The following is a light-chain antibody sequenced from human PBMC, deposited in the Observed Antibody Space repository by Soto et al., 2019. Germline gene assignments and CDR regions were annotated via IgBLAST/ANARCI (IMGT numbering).Light chain of an antibody. CDR2: WTS. Sequence: DIVMTQSPDSLAVSLGERATINSKSSQSVLYCSNNKNYVAWYQQRPGQPPKLLIYWTSIRESGVPDRFSGSGSGTDFTLTISSLQAEDLAVYFCQQYYSPPLTFGGGTKVEIK. CDR1: QSVLYCSNNKNY. CDR3: QQYYSPPLT. V-gene: IGKV4-1*01. J-gene: IGKJ4*01.